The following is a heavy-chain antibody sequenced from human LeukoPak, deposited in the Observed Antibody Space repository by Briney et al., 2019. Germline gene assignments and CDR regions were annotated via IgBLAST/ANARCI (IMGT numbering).Heavy chain of an antibody. Sequence: PGGSLRLSCAASGSTFSSYAMSWVRQAPGKGLEWVSAISGSGGSTYYADSVKGRFTISRDNAKNSLYLQMNSLRADDTAVYYCARVVTAAWDWFDPWGQGTLVTVSS. V-gene: IGHV3-23*01. D-gene: IGHD2-2*01. CDR3: ARVVTAAWDWFDP. CDR1: GSTFSSYA. J-gene: IGHJ5*02. CDR2: ISGSGGST.